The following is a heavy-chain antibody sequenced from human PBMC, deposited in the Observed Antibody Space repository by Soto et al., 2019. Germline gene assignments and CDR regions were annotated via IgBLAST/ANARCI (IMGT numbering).Heavy chain of an antibody. J-gene: IGHJ6*02. CDR3: ASCERFPRVGVDYYALDV. V-gene: IGHV3-30*03. Sequence: QVHLVESGGGVVQPGGSLRLSCAASGFTINRNDMYWVRQAPGKGLKWVAVMSFDGNHQHYADSVKGRFTISRDNSKKTLSLEMNSLRRDDTAVYYCASCERFPRVGVDYYALDVWGQGTTVIVSS. D-gene: IGHD3-3*01. CDR1: GFTINRND. CDR2: MSFDGNHQ.